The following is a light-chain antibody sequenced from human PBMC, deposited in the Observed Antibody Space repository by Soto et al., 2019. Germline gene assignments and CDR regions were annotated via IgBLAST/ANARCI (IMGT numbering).Light chain of an antibody. J-gene: IGLJ1*01. Sequence: QSALTQPRSVSGSPGQSVTISCTGTSSDVGGYNYVSWYQQHPGKAPKFMISEVSNRPSGVSNRFSGSKSDNTASLTISGLQAEDEADYYCSSYTSSSTYVFGTGTKLTVL. V-gene: IGLV2-14*01. CDR2: EVS. CDR3: SSYTSSSTYV. CDR1: SSDVGGYNY.